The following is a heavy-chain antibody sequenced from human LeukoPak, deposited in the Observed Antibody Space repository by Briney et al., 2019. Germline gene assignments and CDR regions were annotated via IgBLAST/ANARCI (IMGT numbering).Heavy chain of an antibody. Sequence: ASVKVSCKASGRLFTSYGIAWVRHAPGEGLEWVVWISNFDGDTKVAENLQGRVTLTTDSSTSTAYMVLTNLKFDDTAVYYCVRARGCSNCVLTDGFDSWGQGTKVTVSS. CDR3: VRARGCSNCVLTDGFDS. J-gene: IGHJ3*01. CDR2: ISNFDGDT. D-gene: IGHD6-13*01. V-gene: IGHV1-18*01. CDR1: GRLFTSYG.